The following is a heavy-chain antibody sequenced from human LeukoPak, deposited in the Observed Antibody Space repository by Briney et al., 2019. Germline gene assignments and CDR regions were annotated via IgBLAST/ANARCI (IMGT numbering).Heavy chain of an antibody. Sequence: SETLSLTCTVSGGSISSYYWSWIRQPPGKGLEWIGYIYYSGSTNYNPSLKSRVTISVDTSKNQFSLKLSSVTAADTAVYYCARHGIAARHLLYWGQGTLVTVSS. V-gene: IGHV4-59*08. D-gene: IGHD6-6*01. J-gene: IGHJ4*02. CDR1: GGSISSYY. CDR3: ARHGIAARHLLY. CDR2: IYYSGST.